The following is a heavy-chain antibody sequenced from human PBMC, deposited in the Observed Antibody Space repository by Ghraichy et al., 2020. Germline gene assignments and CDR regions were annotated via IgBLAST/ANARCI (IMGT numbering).Heavy chain of an antibody. CDR2: ISYDGNDK. J-gene: IGHJ4*02. CDR1: GFSFSSYA. Sequence: GALRLSCAASGFSFSSYAMHWVRQAPGKGLEWAAAISYDGNDKYYVESVEGRFTISRDNSKNTLYLQMNSLRVEDTAVYYCAREGSSWSLDYWGQGTLVTVSS. CDR3: AREGSSWSLDY. V-gene: IGHV3-30*04. D-gene: IGHD6-13*01.